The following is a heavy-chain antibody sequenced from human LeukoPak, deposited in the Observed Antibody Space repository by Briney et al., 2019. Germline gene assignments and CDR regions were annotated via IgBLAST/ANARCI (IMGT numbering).Heavy chain of an antibody. Sequence: GGSLRLSCAASGFTLDDYAMHWVRQAPGKGLEWVSLISWDGGSTYYADSVKGRFTISRDNSKNSLYLQMNSLRAEDTALYYCAKGPRGYYYMDVWGKGTTVTVSS. D-gene: IGHD3-10*01. CDR1: GFTLDDYA. CDR3: AKGPRGYYYMDV. V-gene: IGHV3-43D*03. CDR2: ISWDGGST. J-gene: IGHJ6*03.